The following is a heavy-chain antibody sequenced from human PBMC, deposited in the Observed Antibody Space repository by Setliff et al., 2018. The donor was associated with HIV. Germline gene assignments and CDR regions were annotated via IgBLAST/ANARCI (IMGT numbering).Heavy chain of an antibody. CDR3: ARDKGYYYFDV. V-gene: IGHV4-4*09. CDR2: IYTSGST. Sequence: AETLSLTCTVSGGSISNYYWSWIRQPPGKGLVWIGYIYTSGSTNYNPSLKSRITISVDTSYNQFSLRLGSVTAADTALYYCARDKGYYYFDVWGKGITFTVSS. J-gene: IGHJ6*03. CDR1: GGSISNYY.